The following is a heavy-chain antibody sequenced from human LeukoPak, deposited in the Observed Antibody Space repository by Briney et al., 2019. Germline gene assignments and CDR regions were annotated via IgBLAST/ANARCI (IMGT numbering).Heavy chain of an antibody. CDR3: AKGRNVYSYYDY. D-gene: IGHD5-18*01. V-gene: IGHV3-23*01. CDR1: GFSFSSYA. Sequence: GGSLRLSCAASGFSFSSYAMSWVRQAPGKGLEWVSVVSCSGGSTYYADSVKGRFTISRDNSKNTLYLQMNSLRAEDTAVYYCAKGRNVYSYYDYWGQGTLVTVSS. CDR2: VSCSGGST. J-gene: IGHJ4*02.